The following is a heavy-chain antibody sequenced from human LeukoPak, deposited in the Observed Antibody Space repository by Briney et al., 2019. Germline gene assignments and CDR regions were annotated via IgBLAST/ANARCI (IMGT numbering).Heavy chain of an antibody. CDR1: GYTFTGYY. CDR2: INPNSGGT. CDR3: AGVADGYNYGAFDI. J-gene: IGHJ3*02. Sequence: ASVKVSCKASGYTFTGYYIHWVRQAPGQGLEWMGWINPNSGGTSYARRLQGGVTMTRDTSISTAYMELSSLRSDDTAVYYCAGVADGYNYGAFDIWGQGTVVTVSS. D-gene: IGHD5-24*01. V-gene: IGHV1-2*02.